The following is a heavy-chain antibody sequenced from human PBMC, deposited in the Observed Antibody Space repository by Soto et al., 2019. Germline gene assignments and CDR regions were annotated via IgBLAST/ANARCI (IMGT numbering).Heavy chain of an antibody. Sequence: EVQLVESGGGLVKPGGSLRLSCAASGFTFSSYSMNWVRQAPGKGLEWVSSISSSSSYIYYADSVKGRFTISRDNAKNSLYLQMNSLRDEDTAVYYCARVLPVTNYYYYGMDVCGQGTTVTVSS. D-gene: IGHD4-4*01. CDR1: GFTFSSYS. CDR3: ARVLPVTNYYYYGMDV. CDR2: ISSSSSYI. V-gene: IGHV3-21*01. J-gene: IGHJ6*02.